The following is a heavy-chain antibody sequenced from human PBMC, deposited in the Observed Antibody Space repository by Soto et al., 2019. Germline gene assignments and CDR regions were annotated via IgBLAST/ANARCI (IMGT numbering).Heavy chain of an antibody. D-gene: IGHD6-13*01. CDR1: GFTFSSYA. V-gene: IGHV3-30-3*01. Sequence: GGSLRLSCAASGFTFSSYAMHWVRQAPGKGLEWVAVISYDGSNKYYADSVKGRFTISRDNSKNTLYLQMNSLRAEDTAVYYCVREDSVGTVDIDSSSWYGVEPFDYWGQGTLVTVSS. CDR2: ISYDGSNK. J-gene: IGHJ4*02. CDR3: VREDSVGTVDIDSSSWYGVEPFDY.